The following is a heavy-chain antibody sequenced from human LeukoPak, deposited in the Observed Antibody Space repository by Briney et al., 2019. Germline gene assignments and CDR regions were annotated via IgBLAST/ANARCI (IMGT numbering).Heavy chain of an antibody. J-gene: IGHJ5*02. Sequence: PSETLSLTCTVSGGSISSYYWSWIRQPPGKGLEWIGYIYYSGSTNYNPSLKSRVTISVDTSKNQFSLKLSSVTAADTAVYYCARGGTYYYDKSGINWFDPWGQGTLVTVSS. CDR3: ARGGTYYYDKSGINWFDP. CDR2: IYYSGST. CDR1: GGSISSYY. D-gene: IGHD3-22*01. V-gene: IGHV4-59*01.